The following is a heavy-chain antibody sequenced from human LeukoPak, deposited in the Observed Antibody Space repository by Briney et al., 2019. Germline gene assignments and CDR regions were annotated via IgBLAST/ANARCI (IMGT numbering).Heavy chain of an antibody. CDR2: ISYDGSNK. D-gene: IGHD3-10*01. V-gene: IGHV3-30*18. J-gene: IGHJ6*02. CDR1: GFTSSSYG. Sequence: GRSLRLSCAASGFTSSSYGMHWVRQAPGKGLEWVAVISYDGSNKYYADSVKGRFTISRDNSKNTPYLQMNSLRAEDTAVYYCAKGLLWFGSSAWGQGTTVTVSS. CDR3: AKGLLWFGSSA.